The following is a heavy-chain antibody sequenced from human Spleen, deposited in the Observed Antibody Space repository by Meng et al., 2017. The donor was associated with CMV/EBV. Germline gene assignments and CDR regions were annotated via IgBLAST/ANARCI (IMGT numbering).Heavy chain of an antibody. CDR3: AHRGRRSSWYDY. D-gene: IGHD6-13*01. Sequence: QTPSEASGPTLLNPPPTLSLTCTVSGFSLSTSGVGVGWIRQPPGKALEWLALIYWDDAQRYSQSLKSRLTITKDTSKNQVVLTMTNMDPVDTATYYCAHRGRRSSWYDYWGQGTLVTVSS. V-gene: IGHV2-5*02. CDR1: GFSLSTSGVG. J-gene: IGHJ4*02. CDR2: IYWDDAQ.